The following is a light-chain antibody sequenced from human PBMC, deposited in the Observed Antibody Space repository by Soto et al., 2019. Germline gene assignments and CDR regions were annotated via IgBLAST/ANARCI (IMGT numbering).Light chain of an antibody. Sequence: DIQMTQSPSTLSGSVGDRVTITCRASQTISSWLAWYQKKPGKDPKLLIYKASTLKSGVPSRFSGSGSGTEFTLTISRLQTDDFATYDCQHYNSYSEAFGQGTKVDIK. CDR1: QTISSW. CDR3: QHYNSYSEA. CDR2: KAS. V-gene: IGKV1-5*03. J-gene: IGKJ1*01.